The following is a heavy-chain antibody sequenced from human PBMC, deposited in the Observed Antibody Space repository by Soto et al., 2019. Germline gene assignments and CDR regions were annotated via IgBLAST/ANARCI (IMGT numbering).Heavy chain of an antibody. V-gene: IGHV3-11*01. CDR3: ERSYSSGWEFDY. J-gene: IGHJ4*02. D-gene: IGHD6-19*01. Sequence: PXGSLSLSFGASGFTFSNYYKSWIGQAPGKGLEWVSYISSTGRTIYYADSVKGRFTVSRDNAQNSLSLKLNSLRVEDTAVYYCERSYSSGWEFDYWGQGTQVTVYS. CDR1: GFTFSNYY. CDR2: ISSTGRTI.